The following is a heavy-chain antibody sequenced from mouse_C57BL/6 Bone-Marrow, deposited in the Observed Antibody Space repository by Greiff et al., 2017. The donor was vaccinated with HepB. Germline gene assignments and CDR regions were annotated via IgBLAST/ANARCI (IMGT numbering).Heavy chain of an antibody. CDR3: ARSVYYDLLDY. CDR2: INPSTGGT. Sequence: VQLQHSGPELVKPGASVKISCKASGYSFTGYYMNWVKQSPEKSLEWIGEINPSTGGTTYNQKFKAKATLTVDKSSSTAYMQLKSLTSEDSAVYYCARSVYYDLLDYWGQGTTLTVSS. CDR1: GYSFTGYY. D-gene: IGHD2-4*01. J-gene: IGHJ2*01. V-gene: IGHV1-42*01.